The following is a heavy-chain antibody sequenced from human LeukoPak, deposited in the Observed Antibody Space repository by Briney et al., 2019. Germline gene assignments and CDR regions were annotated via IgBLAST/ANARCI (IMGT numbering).Heavy chain of an antibody. Sequence: SETLSLTCTVSGGSINSYYWSWIRQPAGKGLEWIGRIYSSGSTNYNPSLKSRVSMSVDTSKNQFSLKLTSVTAADTAVYYCARGGKATVVTMWGQEILVTVSS. D-gene: IGHD4-23*01. CDR3: ARGGKATVVTM. CDR2: IYSSGST. V-gene: IGHV4-4*07. J-gene: IGHJ4*02. CDR1: GGSINSYY.